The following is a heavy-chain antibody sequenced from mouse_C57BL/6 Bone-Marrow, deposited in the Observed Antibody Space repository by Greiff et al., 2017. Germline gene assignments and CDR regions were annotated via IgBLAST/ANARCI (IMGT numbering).Heavy chain of an antibody. CDR3: ARWDGSLAD. D-gene: IGHD1-1*01. CDR1: GFTFTDYY. V-gene: IGHV7-3*01. J-gene: IGHJ3*01. CDR2: LRNKANGYTT. Sequence: EVHLVESGGGLVQPGGSLSLSCAASGFTFTDYYMSWVRQPPGKALEWLGFLRNKANGYTTEYSASVKGRFTISRDNSQSILYLQMNALGAEDSATYYGARWDGSLADWGKGTLVTVSA.